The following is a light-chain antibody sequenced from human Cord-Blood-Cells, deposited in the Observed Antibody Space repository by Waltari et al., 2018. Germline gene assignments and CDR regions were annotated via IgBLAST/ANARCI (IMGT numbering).Light chain of an antibody. J-gene: IGKJ1*01. V-gene: IGKV4-1*01. CDR2: EAS. CDR1: LSSLYSSKIKNY. CDR3: QQYYSTPT. Sequence: DIVMTQSPDSMAVSFGERANINCKYSLSSLYSSKIKNYLAWYQQKPGQPPKLLIYEASTGESGVPDRFSGSGSGTDFTLTISSLHAEDVAVYYCQQYYSTPTFGQGTKVEIK.